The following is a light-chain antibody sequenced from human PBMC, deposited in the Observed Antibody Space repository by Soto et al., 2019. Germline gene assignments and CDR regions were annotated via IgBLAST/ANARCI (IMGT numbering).Light chain of an antibody. V-gene: IGKV3-20*01. CDR1: QSVISSY. Sequence: EIVLTQSPGTLSLSPGERATLSCRASQSVISSYLAWYQQKPGQAPRLLIYGASSRATGIPDRSSGSGSGIGFTLTISRLEPEDFAVYYCQQYCSSRLTFGGGTKVEIK. CDR3: QQYCSSRLT. J-gene: IGKJ4*01. CDR2: GAS.